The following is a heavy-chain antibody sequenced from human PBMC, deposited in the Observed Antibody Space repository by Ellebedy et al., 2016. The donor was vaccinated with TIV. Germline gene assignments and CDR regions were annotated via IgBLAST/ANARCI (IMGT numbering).Heavy chain of an antibody. CDR3: ARDGMTGLDY. J-gene: IGHJ4*02. V-gene: IGHV1-46*04. D-gene: IGHD3-9*01. Sequence: ALVKVSCKASGGTFSSYGINWVRQAPGQGLEWMGIINPSGGSASYAQKLQGRVTMTRDTSTRTVYMELRRLRFEDTAVYYCARDGMTGLDYWGQGTLVTVSS. CDR2: INPSGGSA. CDR1: GGTFSSYG.